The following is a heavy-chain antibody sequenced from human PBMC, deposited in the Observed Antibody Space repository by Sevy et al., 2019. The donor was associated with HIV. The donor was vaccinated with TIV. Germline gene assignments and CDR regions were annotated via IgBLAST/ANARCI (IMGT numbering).Heavy chain of an antibody. CDR2: ISFDGSYK. CDR1: GFTFTLYS. J-gene: IGHJ1*01. V-gene: IGHV3-30-3*01. CDR3: ALERLSSDVAEYFQN. D-gene: IGHD1-1*01. Sequence: GGSLRLSCAASGFTFTLYSMHWVRQAPGKGLEWVATISFDGSYKHYGDSVKGRFTISRDNSQNSLYLQMNSLRTEDTAVYYCALERLSSDVAEYFQNWGQGTLVTVSS.